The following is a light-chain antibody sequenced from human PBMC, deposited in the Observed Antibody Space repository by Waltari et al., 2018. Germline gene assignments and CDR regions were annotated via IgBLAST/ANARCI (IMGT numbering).Light chain of an antibody. Sequence: DIQMTQSPSTLSASVGHTVTITCRASQGIGIWLAWYQQHPGRAPKLLIYKASILQTGVPSRFSGSGSGTEFTLTIANLQPDDFATYFCHQCNTYSTFGQGTKVEIK. CDR2: KAS. V-gene: IGKV1-5*03. CDR3: HQCNTYST. CDR1: QGIGIW. J-gene: IGKJ1*01.